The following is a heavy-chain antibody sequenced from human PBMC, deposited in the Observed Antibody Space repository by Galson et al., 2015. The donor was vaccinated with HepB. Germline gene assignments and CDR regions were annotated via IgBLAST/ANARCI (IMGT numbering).Heavy chain of an antibody. CDR2: IYFNGNT. CDR1: GGSISSTSYY. CDR3: ARHVRYCTGTSCPTFYYLYYGMDV. V-gene: IGHV4-39*01. D-gene: IGHD2-2*01. J-gene: IGHJ6*02. Sequence: ETLSLTCTVSGGSISSTSYYWGWIRQPPGKGLEWIGTIYFNGNTYYNPSLKSRVTTSVDTSKNQFSLKLSSVTAADTAVYYCARHVRYCTGTSCPTFYYLYYGMDVWGQGTTVTVSS.